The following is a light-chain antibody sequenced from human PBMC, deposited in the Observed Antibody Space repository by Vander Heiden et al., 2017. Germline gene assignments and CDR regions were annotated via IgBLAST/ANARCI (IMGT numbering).Light chain of an antibody. Sequence: EIVMTQSPATLSVSPGERATLSCRASQSVGSNLAWYQRKPGQAPRLLIYLASTRATGIPARFSGSGFGTDFILTISSVQSEDFAVYHCQQYNNWPITFGQGTRLEIK. V-gene: IGKV3-15*01. CDR2: LAS. CDR1: QSVGSN. J-gene: IGKJ5*01. CDR3: QQYNNWPIT.